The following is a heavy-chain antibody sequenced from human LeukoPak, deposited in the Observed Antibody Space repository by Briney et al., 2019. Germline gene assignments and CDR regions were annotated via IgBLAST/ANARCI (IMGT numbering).Heavy chain of an antibody. D-gene: IGHD6-6*01. CDR3: ARLYSSSSRYFDY. J-gene: IGHJ4*02. CDR2: IIPIFGTA. Sequence: ASVKVSCKTSGGTFSSYAISWVRQAPGQGLEWMGGIIPIFGTANYAQKFQGRVTITTDESTSTAYMELGSLRSEDTAVYYCARLYSSSSRYFDYWGQGTLVTVSS. V-gene: IGHV1-69*05. CDR1: GGTFSSYA.